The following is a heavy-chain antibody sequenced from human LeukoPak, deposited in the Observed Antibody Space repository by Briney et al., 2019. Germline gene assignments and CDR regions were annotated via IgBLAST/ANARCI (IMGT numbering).Heavy chain of an antibody. D-gene: IGHD6-13*01. J-gene: IGHJ4*02. CDR1: GFTFGDYA. CDR3: AKGLNRAAVSYFDY. V-gene: IGHV3-23*01. Sequence: GGSLRLSCTASGFTFGDYAMSWVRQAPGKGLEWVSAISGSGGSTYYADSVKGRFTISRDNSKNTLYLQMNSLRAEDTAVYYCAKGLNRAAVSYFDYWGQGTLVTVSS. CDR2: ISGSGGST.